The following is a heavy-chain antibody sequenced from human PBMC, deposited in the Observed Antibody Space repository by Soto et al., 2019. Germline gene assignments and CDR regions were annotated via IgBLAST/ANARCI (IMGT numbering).Heavy chain of an antibody. V-gene: IGHV4-39*01. J-gene: IGHJ4*02. CDR1: GGSISSSSYY. CDR2: IYYSGST. D-gene: IGHD1-26*01. Sequence: PSETLSLTCTVSGGSISSSSYYWGWIRQPPGKGLEWIGSIYYSGSTYYNPSLKSRVTISVDTSKNQFSLKLSSVTAADTAVYYCARLRSGSYYFDYWGQGTLVTAPQ. CDR3: ARLRSGSYYFDY.